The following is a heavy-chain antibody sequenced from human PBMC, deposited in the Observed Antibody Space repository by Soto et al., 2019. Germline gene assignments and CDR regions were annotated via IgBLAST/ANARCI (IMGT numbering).Heavy chain of an antibody. V-gene: IGHV3-30-3*01. Sequence: QVQLVESGGGVVQPGRSLRLSCAASGFTFSSYAMHWVRQAPGKGLEWVAVISYDGSNKYYADSVKGRFTISRDNSENTLYLQMNSLRAEDTAVYYCATAFGYSSSWSPAGYWGQGTLVTVSS. D-gene: IGHD6-13*01. CDR2: ISYDGSNK. J-gene: IGHJ4*02. CDR3: ATAFGYSSSWSPAGY. CDR1: GFTFSSYA.